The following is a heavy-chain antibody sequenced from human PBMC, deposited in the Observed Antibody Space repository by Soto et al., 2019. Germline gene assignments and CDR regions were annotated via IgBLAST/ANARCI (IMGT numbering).Heavy chain of an antibody. CDR1: GGSFSGYY. D-gene: IGHD2-8*02. Sequence: QVQLQQWGAGLLKPSETLSLTCAVYGGSFSGYYWTWIRQPPGTGLEWIGEINHSGSTNYNPSLKSRVTISVDTSKNQFSLKLTSVTAAGTAGYYCARDKITGLFDYWGQGTLVTVSS. CDR3: ARDKITGLFDY. J-gene: IGHJ4*02. CDR2: INHSGST. V-gene: IGHV4-34*01.